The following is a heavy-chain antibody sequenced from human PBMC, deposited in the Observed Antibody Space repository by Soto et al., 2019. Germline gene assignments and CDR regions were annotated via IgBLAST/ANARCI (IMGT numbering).Heavy chain of an antibody. V-gene: IGHV4-34*01. CDR3: ARGDYIAAVGTIDY. Sequence: PSETLSLTCAGYGGSFSDYFWTWIRQPPGKGLEWIGEINHSGSTNYNPSLKSRVTISVDTSKNQFSLKLDSVTAADTALYYCARGDYIAAVGTIDYWGQGTLVTVSS. CDR2: INHSGST. D-gene: IGHD6-13*01. J-gene: IGHJ4*02. CDR1: GGSFSDYF.